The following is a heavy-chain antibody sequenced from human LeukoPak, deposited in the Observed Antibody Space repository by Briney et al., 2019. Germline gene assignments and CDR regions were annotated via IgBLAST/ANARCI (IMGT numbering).Heavy chain of an antibody. V-gene: IGHV3-23*01. CDR3: AKDRRPQWLPPYYFDY. J-gene: IGHJ4*02. D-gene: IGHD6-19*01. CDR2: ISGSGGST. Sequence: PGGSLRLSCAASGFTFSSYAMSWVRQAPGKGLEWVSAISGSGGSTYYAASVKARFTISRDNSKNTLYLQMNSLRAEDTAVYYCAKDRRPQWLPPYYFDYWGQGTLVTVSS. CDR1: GFTFSSYA.